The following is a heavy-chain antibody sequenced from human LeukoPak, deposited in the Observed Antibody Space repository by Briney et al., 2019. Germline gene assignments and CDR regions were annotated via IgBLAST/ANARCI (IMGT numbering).Heavy chain of an antibody. CDR3: ARVRQDFWSGYLSNDAFDI. D-gene: IGHD3-3*01. J-gene: IGHJ3*02. CDR2: IYYSGST. Sequence: SETLSLTCTVSGGSISSYYWSWIRQPPGKGLEWIGYIYYSGSTTYNPSLKSRVTISVDTSKNQFSLRLSPVTAADTAVYYCARVRQDFWSGYLSNDAFDIWGQGTMVTVSS. V-gene: IGHV4-59*01. CDR1: GGSISSYY.